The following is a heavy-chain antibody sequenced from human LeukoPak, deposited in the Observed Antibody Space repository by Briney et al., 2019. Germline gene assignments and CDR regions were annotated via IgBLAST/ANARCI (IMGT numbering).Heavy chain of an antibody. V-gene: IGHV4-4*09. Sequence: PSETLSLTCTVSGDSISSYYWSWIRQPPGKGLEWIGYIYHSGNTNYSPSLESRVTMSVDESKNQFSLRVHFVSAADTAVYYCASTHRAAVAGRFDSWGQGTLVTVSS. J-gene: IGHJ4*02. D-gene: IGHD6-19*01. CDR3: ASTHRAAVAGRFDS. CDR2: IYHSGNT. CDR1: GDSISSYY.